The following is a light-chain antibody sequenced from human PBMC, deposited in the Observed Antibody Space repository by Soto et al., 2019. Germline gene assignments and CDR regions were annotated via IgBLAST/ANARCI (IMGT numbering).Light chain of an antibody. CDR2: AAS. CDR1: QGISTY. CDR3: QQYYSYST. V-gene: IGKV1-39*01. J-gene: IGKJ1*01. Sequence: DIQMTQSPSSLSASVGDRVTITCRASQGISTYLNWYQQKPGKAPKLLIYAASSLQSGVPSRFSGSGSGTEFALTISSLQPDDFATYYCQQYYSYSTFGQGTRVDI.